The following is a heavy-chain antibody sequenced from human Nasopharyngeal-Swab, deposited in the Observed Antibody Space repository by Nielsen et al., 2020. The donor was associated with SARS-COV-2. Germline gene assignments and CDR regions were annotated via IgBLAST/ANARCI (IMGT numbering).Heavy chain of an antibody. J-gene: IGHJ4*02. CDR1: GLTVTNRH. Sequence: GGSMRLACAASGLTVTNRHMNWNRQAQGKGLEWVAVIYGGGTTEYADTVRGGFTISRDRSGNTLYLQMKSLRADDTAIYYCARDPRGDGYSFFDYWGQGTEVTVSS. CDR3: ARDPRGDGYSFFDY. CDR2: IYGGGTT. D-gene: IGHD5-24*01. V-gene: IGHV3-53*01.